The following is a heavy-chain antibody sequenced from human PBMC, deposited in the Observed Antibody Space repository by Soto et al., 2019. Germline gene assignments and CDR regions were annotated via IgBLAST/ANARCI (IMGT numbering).Heavy chain of an antibody. CDR2: ISHSGST. Sequence: SETLSLTCVVYGGSFSDYYWSWIRQPPGKGLEWIGEISHSGSTNYSPSLKSRVAMSVDTPKRQFSLKLSSVTAADTAVYYCARTPYDSSGYYFDYWGEGALVTVSS. D-gene: IGHD3-22*01. J-gene: IGHJ4*02. CDR3: ARTPYDSSGYYFDY. V-gene: IGHV4-34*01. CDR1: GGSFSDYY.